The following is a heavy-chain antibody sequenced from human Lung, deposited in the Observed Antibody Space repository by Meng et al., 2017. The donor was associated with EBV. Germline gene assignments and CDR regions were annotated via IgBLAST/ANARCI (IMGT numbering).Heavy chain of an antibody. CDR2: ISTNTGNP. Sequence: QLQLVKPGSELNMPGASVKVSCKASGNTFTRYPMNGVRKAPGQGLEWMGWISTNTGNPTYAQGFTGRFVFSVDTSVSTAYLQISSLKAEDTAVYYCGTLKYTSGFYGPAYWGQGALVTVSS. J-gene: IGHJ4*02. CDR3: GTLKYTSGFYGPAY. V-gene: IGHV7-4-1*02. D-gene: IGHD6-19*01. CDR1: GNTFTRYP.